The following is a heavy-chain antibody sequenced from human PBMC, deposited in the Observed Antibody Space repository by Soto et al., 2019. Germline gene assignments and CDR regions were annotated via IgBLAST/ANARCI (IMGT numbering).Heavy chain of an antibody. CDR1: GYSFTRYW. CDR2: IYPGDSDT. V-gene: IGHV5-51*01. Sequence: GESLKISCKGSGYSFTRYWIGWVRQMPWKGLEWMGIIYPGDSDTRYSPSFQGQVTISADKSISTAYLQWSSLKASDTAMYYCARERVDAYCGGDCYSNGWFDPWGQGTLVTVSS. D-gene: IGHD2-21*02. J-gene: IGHJ5*02. CDR3: ARERVDAYCGGDCYSNGWFDP.